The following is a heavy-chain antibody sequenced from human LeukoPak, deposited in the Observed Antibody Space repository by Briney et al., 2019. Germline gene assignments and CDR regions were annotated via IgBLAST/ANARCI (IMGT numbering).Heavy chain of an antibody. V-gene: IGHV5-51*01. J-gene: IGHJ4*02. CDR3: ARSINFWSGYYYESIDY. CDR1: RYSFPSYW. D-gene: IGHD3-3*01. Sequence: GESLKISFKGSRYSFPSYWIGWVRQMPAKGLEWVGIIYPGDSDTRYSPSFQGQVTISADKSISTAYLQWSSLKASDTAMYYCARSINFWSGYYYESIDYWGQGTLVTVSS. CDR2: IYPGDSDT.